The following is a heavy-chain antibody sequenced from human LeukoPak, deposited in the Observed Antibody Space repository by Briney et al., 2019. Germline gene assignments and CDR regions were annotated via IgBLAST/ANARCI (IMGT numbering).Heavy chain of an antibody. CDR2: IYHSGST. CDR3: AREGIMGATTREVDY. CDR1: GYSISSGYY. Sequence: PSETLSLTCTVSGYSISSGYYWGWIRQPPGKGLEWIGSIYHSGSTYYDPSLKSRVTISVDTSKNQFSLKLSSVTAADTAVYYCAREGIMGATTREVDYGGQGTLVTVSS. J-gene: IGHJ4*02. D-gene: IGHD1-26*01. V-gene: IGHV4-38-2*02.